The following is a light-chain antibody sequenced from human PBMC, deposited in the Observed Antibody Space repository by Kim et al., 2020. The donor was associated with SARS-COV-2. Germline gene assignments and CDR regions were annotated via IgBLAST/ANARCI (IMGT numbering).Light chain of an antibody. CDR3: QSYDDSLNGEM. Sequence: QSVLTQPPSVSGAPGQRVTISCTGSISNIGAGYDVHWYQQLPGTAPKLLIYGSINRPSGVPDRFSGSKSGTSASLAITGLQAEDEADYYCQSYDDSLNGEMFGGGTKVTVL. V-gene: IGLV1-40*01. CDR2: GSI. J-gene: IGLJ3*02. CDR1: ISNIGAGYD.